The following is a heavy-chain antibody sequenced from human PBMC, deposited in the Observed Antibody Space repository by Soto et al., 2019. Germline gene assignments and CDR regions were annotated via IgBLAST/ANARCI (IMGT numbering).Heavy chain of an antibody. V-gene: IGHV1-18*01. Sequence: AAVKVSCKASGYTFISYGISWVRQAPGQGLEWMGWISAYNGNTNYAQKLQGRVTMTTDTSTSTAYMELRSLRSDDTAVYYCARPVGYCTNGVCHYYGMDVWGQGTTVTVSS. CDR3: ARPVGYCTNGVCHYYGMDV. J-gene: IGHJ6*02. CDR1: GYTFISYG. CDR2: ISAYNGNT. D-gene: IGHD2-8*01.